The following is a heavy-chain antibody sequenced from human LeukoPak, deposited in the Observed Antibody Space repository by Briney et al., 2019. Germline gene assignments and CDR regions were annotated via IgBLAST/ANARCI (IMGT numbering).Heavy chain of an antibody. CDR1: GGSSSSNY. D-gene: IGHD2-15*01. CDR2: IYYSGST. J-gene: IGHJ3*02. Sequence: SETLSLTCTVSGGSSSSNYWSWIRQPPGKGLEWIGYIYYSGSTNYNPSLKSRVTISVDTSKNQFSLKLMSVTAADTAVYYCARLAGSGRVVDAFDIWGQGTMVTVSS. V-gene: IGHV4-59*12. CDR3: ARLAGSGRVVDAFDI.